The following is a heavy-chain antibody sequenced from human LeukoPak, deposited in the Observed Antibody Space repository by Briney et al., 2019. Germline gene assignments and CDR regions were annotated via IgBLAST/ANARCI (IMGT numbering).Heavy chain of an antibody. CDR2: INPSGGST. V-gene: IGHV1-46*01. D-gene: IGHD6-19*01. Sequence: GASVTVSCKASGYTFTGYYMHWVRQAPGQGLEWMGIINPSGGSTSYAQKFQGRVTMTRDTSTSTVYMELSSLRSEDTAVYYCARDKAYSSGWYSLLGYYYGMDVWGQGTTVTVSS. CDR3: ARDKAYSSGWYSLLGYYYGMDV. CDR1: GYTFTGYY. J-gene: IGHJ6*02.